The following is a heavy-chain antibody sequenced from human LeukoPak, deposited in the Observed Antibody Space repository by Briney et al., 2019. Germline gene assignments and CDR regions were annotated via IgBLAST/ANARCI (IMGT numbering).Heavy chain of an antibody. CDR1: GFTISSYW. V-gene: IGHV3-74*03. D-gene: IGHD4-23*01. CDR2: INGDGSST. J-gene: IGHJ4*02. CDR3: AKGGTTVVDY. Sequence: GGSLRLSCGATGFTISSYWMHWVRQAPGKGLVWVSRINGDGSSTTYADSVKGRFTLSRDNAKNTLYLQMNSLRAEDTAVYYCAKGGTTVVDYWGQGTLVTVSS.